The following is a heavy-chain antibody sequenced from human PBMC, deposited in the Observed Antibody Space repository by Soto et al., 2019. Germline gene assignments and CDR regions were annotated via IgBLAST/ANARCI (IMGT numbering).Heavy chain of an antibody. D-gene: IGHD4-17*01. J-gene: IGHJ4*02. Sequence: SETLSLTCAVSGGSISSSNWWSWVRQPPGKGLEWIGEIYHSGSTNYNPSLKSRVTISVDKSKNQFSLKLSSVTAADTAVYYCASSYGDSRYIFDYWGQGTLVTVSS. CDR2: IYHSGST. V-gene: IGHV4-4*02. CDR3: ASSYGDSRYIFDY. CDR1: GGSISSSNW.